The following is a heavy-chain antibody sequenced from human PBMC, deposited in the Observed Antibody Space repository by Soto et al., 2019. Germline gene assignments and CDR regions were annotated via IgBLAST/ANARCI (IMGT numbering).Heavy chain of an antibody. V-gene: IGHV1-2*04. J-gene: IGHJ4*02. D-gene: IGHD6-19*01. CDR1: GYTFTGYY. Sequence: ASVKVSCKASGYTFTGYYIHWVRQAPGQGLEWMGWVNPNSGGTNYAQKFQGWATMTRDTSISTAYMELSRLRSDDTAVYYCVTSRVSIAVAGETEYYFDYWGQ. CDR2: VNPNSGGT. CDR3: VTSRVSIAVAGETEYYFDY.